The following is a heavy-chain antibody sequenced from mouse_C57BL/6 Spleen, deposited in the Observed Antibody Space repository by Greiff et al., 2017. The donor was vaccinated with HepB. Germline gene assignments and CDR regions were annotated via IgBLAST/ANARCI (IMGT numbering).Heavy chain of an antibody. D-gene: IGHD1-1*01. J-gene: IGHJ2*01. CDR3: AKSPNLLLRPDY. V-gene: IGHV1-55*01. CDR1: GYTFTSYW. CDR2: IYPGSGST. Sequence: QVQLQQPGAELVKPGASVKMSCKASGYTFTSYWITWVKQRPGQGLEWIGDIYPGSGSTNYNEKFKSKATLTVDTSSSTAYMQLSSLTSEDSAVYYCAKSPNLLLRPDYWGQGTTLTVSS.